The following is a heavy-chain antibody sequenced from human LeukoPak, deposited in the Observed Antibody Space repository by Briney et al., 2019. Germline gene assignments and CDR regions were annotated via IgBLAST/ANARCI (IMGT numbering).Heavy chain of an antibody. V-gene: IGHV3-30*02. J-gene: IGHJ5*02. D-gene: IGHD3-10*01. CDR1: GFTFSSYG. CDR3: AKDAFGELSPNWFDP. Sequence: GGSLRLSCAASGFTFSSYGMHWVRQAPGKGLEWVAFIRYDGSNKYYVDSVKGRFTISRDNSKNTLYLQMNNLRAEDTAVYYCAKDAFGELSPNWFDPWGQGTLVTVSS. CDR2: IRYDGSNK.